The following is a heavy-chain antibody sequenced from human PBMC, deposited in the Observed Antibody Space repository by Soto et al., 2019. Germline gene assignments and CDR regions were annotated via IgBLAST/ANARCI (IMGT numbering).Heavy chain of an antibody. CDR2: ISSSSTI. Sequence: PGGSLRLSCASSGFTFSSYSMNWVRQAPGKGLEWVSYISSSSTIYYADSVKGRFTISRDNAKNSLYLQMNSLRAEDTAVYYCARDTYWGQGTLVTVSS. J-gene: IGHJ4*02. CDR3: ARDTY. CDR1: GFTFSSYS. V-gene: IGHV3-48*01.